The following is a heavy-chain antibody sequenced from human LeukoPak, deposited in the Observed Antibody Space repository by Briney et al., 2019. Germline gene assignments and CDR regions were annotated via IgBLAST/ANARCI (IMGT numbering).Heavy chain of an antibody. V-gene: IGHV1-2*04. CDR3: ARDYYDSSGYYYFDY. J-gene: IGHJ4*02. CDR1: GYTFTGYY. CDR2: INPNSGGT. Sequence: ASVKVSCKASGYTFTGYYMHWVRQAPGQGLEWMGLINPNSGGTNYAEKFQGWVTMTRDTSISTAYMELSRLRSDDTAVYYCARDYYDSSGYYYFDYWGQGPLVTVSS. D-gene: IGHD3-22*01.